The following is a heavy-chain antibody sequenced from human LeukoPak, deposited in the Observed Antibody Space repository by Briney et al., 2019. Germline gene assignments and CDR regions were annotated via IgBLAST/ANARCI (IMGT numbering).Heavy chain of an antibody. V-gene: IGHV3-48*03. J-gene: IGHJ4*02. CDR1: GFTFSSYE. Sequence: GGSLRLSCAASGFTFSSYEMNWVRQAPGKGLEWVSYISSGGSIIYYADSVKGRFTISRDTAKNSLYLQMNSLRGEDTAVYYCARSLWFRCDYWGQGTLVTVSS. D-gene: IGHD5-18*01. CDR2: ISSGGSII. CDR3: ARSLWFRCDY.